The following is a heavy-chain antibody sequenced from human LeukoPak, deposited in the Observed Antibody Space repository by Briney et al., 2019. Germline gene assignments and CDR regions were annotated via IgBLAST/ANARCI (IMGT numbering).Heavy chain of an antibody. CDR3: AKDDAWLRFGE. Sequence: GGSLRLSCAASGFTFSRCWMSWVRQAPGKGLEWVADIKQDGSDKYYVDSVKGRFTISRDNAKNSLYLQMNSLRAEDTAVYYCAKDDAWLRFGEWSQGTLVTVSS. V-gene: IGHV3-7*03. J-gene: IGHJ4*02. CDR1: GFTFSRCW. CDR2: IKQDGSDK. D-gene: IGHD3-10*01.